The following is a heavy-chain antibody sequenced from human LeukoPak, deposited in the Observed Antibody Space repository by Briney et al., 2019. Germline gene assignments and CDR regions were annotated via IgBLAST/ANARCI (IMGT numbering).Heavy chain of an antibody. Sequence: PGGSLRLSCAASGLTFDDYAMHWVRQAPGKGLEWVSGISWNSGSIGYADSVKGRFTISRDNAKNSLYLQMNSLRAEDTALYYCAKDIGSSSRYYYGMDVWGQGTTVTVSS. CDR3: AKDIGSSSRYYYGMDV. CDR1: GLTFDDYA. J-gene: IGHJ6*02. V-gene: IGHV3-9*01. D-gene: IGHD6-6*01. CDR2: ISWNSGSI.